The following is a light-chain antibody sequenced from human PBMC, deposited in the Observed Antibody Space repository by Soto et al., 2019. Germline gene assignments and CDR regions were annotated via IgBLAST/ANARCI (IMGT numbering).Light chain of an antibody. V-gene: IGLV2-8*01. Sequence: QSALTQPPSASGSPGQSVTISCTGTSSDVGGYNYVSWYQHHPGKAPKLMIYEVNKRPSGVSDRFSGSKSGNTASLTVSGLQAEDEAHYYCNSYAGSNSLGVFGGGTKLTVL. CDR1: SSDVGGYNY. CDR2: EVN. CDR3: NSYAGSNSLGV. J-gene: IGLJ2*01.